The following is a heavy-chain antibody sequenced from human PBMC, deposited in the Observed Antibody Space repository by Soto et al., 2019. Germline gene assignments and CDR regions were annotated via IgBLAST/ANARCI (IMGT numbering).Heavy chain of an antibody. CDR2: ISGSGGST. J-gene: IGHJ4*02. Sequence: GSLRLSCAASGFTFSSYAMSWVRQAPGKGLEWVSAISGSGGSTYYADSVKGRFTISRDNSKNTLYLQMNSLRAEDTAVYYCAKERVRSSGGSCYSGFDYWGQGTLVTVSS. CDR3: AKERVRSSGGSCYSGFDY. D-gene: IGHD2-15*01. V-gene: IGHV3-23*01. CDR1: GFTFSSYA.